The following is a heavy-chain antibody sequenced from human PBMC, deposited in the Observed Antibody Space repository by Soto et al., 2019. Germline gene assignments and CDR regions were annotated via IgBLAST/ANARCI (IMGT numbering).Heavy chain of an antibody. CDR1: GGSGSSGTYF. D-gene: IGHD3-10*02. V-gene: IGHV4-61*01. J-gene: IGHJ6*02. Sequence: SETLSLTCTVSGGSGSSGTYFWSWIRQSPGKRLEWIAYIYYSGSTNYNPSLKSRATISVDTSKSQVSLTLTSVTPADAAVYYGAKSPQYTFYVFDVWGHGTTDTVSS. CDR3: AKSPQYTFYVFDV. CDR2: IYYSGST.